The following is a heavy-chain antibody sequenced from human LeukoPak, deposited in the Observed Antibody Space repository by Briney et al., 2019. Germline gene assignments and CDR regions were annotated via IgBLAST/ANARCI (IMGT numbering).Heavy chain of an antibody. CDR3: ARDPGNVGLAP. CDR1: GFSLSGYW. V-gene: IGHV3-74*01. D-gene: IGHD1-14*01. CDR2: NNGDGSTT. Sequence: PGGSLRLSCVASGFSLSGYWMCWVRQAPGKGLMYISRNNGDGSTTNYADVVKGRFTMSRDNVKNTLYLQMNSLRVEDTAVYYCARDPGNVGLAPWGQGTLVTVSS. J-gene: IGHJ5*02.